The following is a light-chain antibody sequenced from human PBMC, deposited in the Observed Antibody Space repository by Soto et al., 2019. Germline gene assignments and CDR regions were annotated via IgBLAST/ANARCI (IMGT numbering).Light chain of an antibody. V-gene: IGLV1-51*01. CDR1: TFNIGYNY. CDR2: DNN. J-gene: IGLJ2*01. Sequence: QSVLTQPPSVSAAPGQKVTISCSGSTFNIGYNYVSWYQQLPGTAPKLLIYDNNKRPSGIPDRFSGSKSGTSATLDITGLQTGDEADYYCGTWDSSLSAGLFGGGTKLTVL. CDR3: GTWDSSLSAGL.